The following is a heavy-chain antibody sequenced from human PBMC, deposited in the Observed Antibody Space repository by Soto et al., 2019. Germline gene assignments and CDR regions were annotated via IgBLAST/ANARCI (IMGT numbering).Heavy chain of an antibody. V-gene: IGHV3-48*02. CDR2: ISSGSKTI. J-gene: IGHJ4*02. CDR1: GFTFSGYS. CDR3: AREDILGVRSFDY. D-gene: IGHD3-9*01. Sequence: EVQLVESGGGLVQWGGSLRLSCAASGFTFSGYSVNWVRQAPGKGLEWVSYISSGSKTIYYAESVKGRFTVSRDNARNSQYLQMNSLRDEDTAVYYCAREDILGVRSFDYWGQGTLVTVSS.